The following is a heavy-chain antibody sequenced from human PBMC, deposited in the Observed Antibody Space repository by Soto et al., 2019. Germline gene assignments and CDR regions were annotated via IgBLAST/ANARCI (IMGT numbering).Heavy chain of an antibody. CDR3: ARAYDDSSGYLLVYFDY. D-gene: IGHD3-22*01. CDR2: IYYSGST. J-gene: IGHJ4*02. V-gene: IGHV4-59*01. CDR1: GGSISSYY. Sequence: SETLSLTCTVSGGSISSYYWSWIRQPPGKGLEWIGYIYYSGSTNYNPSLKSRVTISVDTSKNQFSLKLSSVTAADTAVYYCARAYDDSSGYLLVYFDYWGQGTLVTVSS.